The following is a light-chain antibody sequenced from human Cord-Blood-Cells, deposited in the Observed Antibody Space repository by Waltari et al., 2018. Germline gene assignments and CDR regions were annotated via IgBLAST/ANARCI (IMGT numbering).Light chain of an antibody. CDR1: VLAKTY. Sequence: SYDLTQPSSLSVSPGPTARIPGSGDVLAKTYARWFQQKPGQAHVLVIYKDSERPSGIPERFSGSSSGTTVTLTISGAQVEDEADYYCYSAADNNRVFGGGTKLTVL. J-gene: IGLJ3*02. CDR2: KDS. CDR3: YSAADNNRV. V-gene: IGLV3-27*01.